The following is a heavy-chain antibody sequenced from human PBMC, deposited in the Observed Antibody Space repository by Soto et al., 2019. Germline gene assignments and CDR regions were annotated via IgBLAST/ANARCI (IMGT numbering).Heavy chain of an antibody. CDR2: ISYDGSNK. CDR1: GFTFSSYG. D-gene: IGHD3-3*01. CDR3: AKDEGGYDFWSDYLGPFDY. J-gene: IGHJ4*02. Sequence: GGSLRLSCAASGFTFSSYGMHWVRQAPGKGLEWVAVISYDGSNKYYADSVKGRFTISRDNSKNTLYLQMNSLRAEDTAVYYCAKDEGGYDFWSDYLGPFDYWGQGTLVTVSS. V-gene: IGHV3-30*18.